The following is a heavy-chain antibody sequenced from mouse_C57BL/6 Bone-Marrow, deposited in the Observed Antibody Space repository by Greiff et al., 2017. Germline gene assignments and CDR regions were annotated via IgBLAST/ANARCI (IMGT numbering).Heavy chain of an antibody. Sequence: VKLQESGAELVRPGTSVKVSCKASGYAFTNYLIEWVKQRPGQGLEWIGVITPGSGGTNYNEKFKGNATLTADKSSSTAYMQLSSLTSEDSGVYFCAIGGYVPFAYWGQGTLVTVSA. J-gene: IGHJ3*01. V-gene: IGHV1-54*01. CDR1: GYAFTNYL. D-gene: IGHD2-2*01. CDR3: AIGGYVPFAY. CDR2: ITPGSGGT.